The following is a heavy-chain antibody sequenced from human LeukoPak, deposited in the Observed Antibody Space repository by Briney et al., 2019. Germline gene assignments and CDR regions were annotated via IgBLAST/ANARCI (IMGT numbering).Heavy chain of an antibody. Sequence: ASVKVSCKASGYTFTSYYMHWVRQAPGQGLEWMGRIIPILGIANYAQKFQGRVTITADKSTSTAYMELSSLRSEDTAVYYCARDGRYGGKIPEGHYYYYGMDVWGQGTTVTVSS. J-gene: IGHJ6*02. D-gene: IGHD4-23*01. CDR1: GYTFTSYY. V-gene: IGHV1-69*04. CDR2: IIPILGIA. CDR3: ARDGRYGGKIPEGHYYYYGMDV.